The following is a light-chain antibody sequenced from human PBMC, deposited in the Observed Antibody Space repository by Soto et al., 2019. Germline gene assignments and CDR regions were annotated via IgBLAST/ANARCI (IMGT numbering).Light chain of an antibody. CDR3: QQSYSSPYT. Sequence: DIQMTQSPSSLSVSVGDRVTITCRASQSIASFLHWYQQKPGKAPSLLTSASFDLQSGVPSRFSGSGSGTDFTLTISSLQPEDFATYYCQQSYSSPYTFGQGTKLEIK. J-gene: IGKJ2*01. CDR1: QSIASF. V-gene: IGKV1-39*01. CDR2: ASF.